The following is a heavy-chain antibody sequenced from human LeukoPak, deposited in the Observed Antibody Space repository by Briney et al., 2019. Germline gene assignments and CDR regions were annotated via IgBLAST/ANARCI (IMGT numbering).Heavy chain of an antibody. CDR3: VRDLDLGGYSSFEY. CDR1: GSTFSSYFW. J-gene: IGHJ4*02. V-gene: IGHV3-74*01. CDR2: IKSDGSSS. Sequence: PGGSLRLSCAASGSTFSSYFWMHWVRQAPGKGLVWVSRIKSDGSSSTYADSVKGRFTISRDNAKNSLYLQMNTLRAEDTAVYYCVRDLDLGGYSSFEYWGQGTLVTVSS. D-gene: IGHD4-23*01.